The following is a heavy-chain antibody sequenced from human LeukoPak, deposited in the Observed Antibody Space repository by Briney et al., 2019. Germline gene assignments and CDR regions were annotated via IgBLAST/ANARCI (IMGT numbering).Heavy chain of an antibody. D-gene: IGHD6-13*01. CDR2: IYYSGST. CDR3: TRDLANSWYYY. V-gene: IGHV4-59*11. J-gene: IGHJ4*02. Sequence: PSETLSLTCAVSGASISSHYWSWIRQSPGKGLEWIGYIYYSGSTNYNPSLKSRVTISVDTSKNQFSLKPSSVTAADTAVYYCTRDLANSWYYYWGRGILVTVSS. CDR1: GASISSHY.